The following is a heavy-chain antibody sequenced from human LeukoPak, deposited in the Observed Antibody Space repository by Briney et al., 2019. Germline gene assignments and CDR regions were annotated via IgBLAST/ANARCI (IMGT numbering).Heavy chain of an antibody. CDR2: IYPGDSDT. V-gene: IGHV5-51*01. J-gene: IGHJ4*02. Sequence: GESLKIPCKGSGYSFTSYWIGWVRQMPGKGLEWMGIIYPGDSDTRYSPSFQGQVTISADKSISTAYLQWSSLKASDTAMYYCARPNPYDSSGYYYFDYWGQGTLVTVSS. D-gene: IGHD3-22*01. CDR1: GYSFTSYW. CDR3: ARPNPYDSSGYYYFDY.